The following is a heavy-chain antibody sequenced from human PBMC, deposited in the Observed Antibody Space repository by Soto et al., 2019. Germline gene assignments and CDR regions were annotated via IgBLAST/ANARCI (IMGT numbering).Heavy chain of an antibody. V-gene: IGHV4-59*01. CDR2: IYYTGST. CDR1: GGSISSYY. CDR3: ARDLHGRNYDFWSASYYYYYYGMDV. J-gene: IGHJ6*02. D-gene: IGHD3-3*01. Sequence: PSETLSLTCTVSGGSISSYYWSWIRQPPGKGLEWIGYIYYTGSTNYNPSLKSRVTISVDTSKNQFSLKLSSVTAADTAVYYCARDLHGRNYDFWSASYYYYYYGMDVWGQGTTVTVSS.